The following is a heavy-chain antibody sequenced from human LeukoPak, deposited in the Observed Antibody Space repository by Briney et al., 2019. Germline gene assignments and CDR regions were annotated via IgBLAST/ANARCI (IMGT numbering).Heavy chain of an antibody. J-gene: IGHJ4*02. CDR1: GFTFSSYG. D-gene: IGHD3-22*01. CDR3: ANDYYDSSGYGFGY. CDR2: ISGSGGST. V-gene: IGHV3-23*01. Sequence: GGSLRLSCAASGFTFSSYGMSWVRQAPGKGLEWVSAISGSGGSTYYADSVKGRFTIPRDNSKNTLYLQMNSLRAEDTAVYYCANDYYDSSGYGFGYWGQGTLVTVSS.